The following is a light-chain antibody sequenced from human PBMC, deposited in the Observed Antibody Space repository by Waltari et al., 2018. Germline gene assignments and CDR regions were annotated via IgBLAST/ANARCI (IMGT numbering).Light chain of an antibody. Sequence: QSALTQPASVSGSPGQSITIPCTGTSSDIGGYNYFSWYQQDVGKAPKLLIYDVSKRPSGVSNRFSGSKSGNTASLTISGLQAEDEADYHCSSYTGSSTWVFGGGTKLTVL. J-gene: IGLJ3*02. CDR1: SSDIGGYNY. CDR2: DVS. CDR3: SSYTGSSTWV. V-gene: IGLV2-14*01.